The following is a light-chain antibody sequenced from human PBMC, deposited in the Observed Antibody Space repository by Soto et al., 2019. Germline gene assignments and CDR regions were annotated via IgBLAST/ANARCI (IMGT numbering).Light chain of an antibody. J-gene: IGKJ4*01. CDR3: QQFNAYPLT. CDR2: GAS. Sequence: DIQLTQSPSFLSASVGDRVTISCRASQGISDYLAWYQQKPGQAPKLPIYGASPLQSGVPSRFSGSASGTQFTLPISGRQPEDFASYFCQQFNAYPLTFGGGTKLEIK. V-gene: IGKV1-9*01. CDR1: QGISDY.